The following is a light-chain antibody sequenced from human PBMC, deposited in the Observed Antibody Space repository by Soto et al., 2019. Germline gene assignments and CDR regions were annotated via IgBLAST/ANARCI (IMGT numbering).Light chain of an antibody. V-gene: IGLV1-40*01. Sequence: QSVLTQPPSVSGAPGQRVTISCTGSSSNIGAGYDVHWYQQLPGTAPKLLIYGNSNRPSGVPDRFSGSKSGTSASLAITGLQAEDEADYSCQSYDSSLSGSGGVFGGGTKLTVL. CDR3: QSYDSSLSGSGGV. CDR2: GNS. J-gene: IGLJ2*01. CDR1: SSNIGAGYD.